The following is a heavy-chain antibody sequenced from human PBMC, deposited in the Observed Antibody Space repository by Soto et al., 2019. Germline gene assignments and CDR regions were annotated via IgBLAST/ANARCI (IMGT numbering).Heavy chain of an antibody. D-gene: IGHD2-21*01. CDR2: ISNDGSNK. V-gene: IGHV3-30-3*01. CDR1: GFIFSSYS. J-gene: IGHJ3*02. CDR3: ARDQFLDAFDI. Sequence: QVQLVESGGGVVQPGRSLRLSCAASGFIFSSYSMHWVRQAPGKGLEWVAMISNDGSNKDYVDSVKGRFTISRDNSNNPLSLQMNSLRAEDTAVYYCARDQFLDAFDIWGQGTMVTVSS.